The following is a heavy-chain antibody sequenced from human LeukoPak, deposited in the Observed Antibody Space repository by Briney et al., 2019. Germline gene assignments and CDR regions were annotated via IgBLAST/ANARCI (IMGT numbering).Heavy chain of an antibody. CDR2: INPSGGST. V-gene: IGHV1-46*01. CDR3: ASRLRYFDWSSAVDY. CDR1: GYTFTSYY. J-gene: IGHJ6*04. D-gene: IGHD3-9*01. Sequence: ASVKVSCKASGYTFTSYYMHWVRQAPGQGLEWMGIINPSGGSTSYAQKFQGRVTITADESTSTAYMELSSLRSEDTAVYYCASRLRYFDWSSAVDYWGKGTTVTVSS.